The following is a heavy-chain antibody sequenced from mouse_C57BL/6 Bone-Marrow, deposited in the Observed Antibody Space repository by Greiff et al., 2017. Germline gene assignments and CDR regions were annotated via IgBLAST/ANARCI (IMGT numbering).Heavy chain of an antibody. J-gene: IGHJ3*01. Sequence: QVQLQQPGAELVMPGASVKLSCKASGYTFTSYWMHWVKQRPGQGLEWIGEIDPSDSNTNYNQKFKGESTLTVAKSSSTAYMQLSSLTSEDSAVYYCARAWGAYWDQGTLVTVTA. CDR3: ARAWGAY. CDR1: GYTFTSYW. CDR2: IDPSDSNT. V-gene: IGHV1-69*01.